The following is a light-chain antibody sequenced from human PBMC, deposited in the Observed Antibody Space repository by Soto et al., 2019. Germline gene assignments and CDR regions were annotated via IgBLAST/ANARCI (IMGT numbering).Light chain of an antibody. CDR1: QSVSSN. V-gene: IGKV3-15*01. Sequence: ERMMSQSPATLSVSQGERATLSCRASQSVSSNLAWYQQKPGQAPRLLIYGASTRATGIPARFSGSGSGTEFTLTISSLQSEDFAVYYCQQYNNWPQTFGQGTMVDIK. CDR2: GAS. CDR3: QQYNNWPQT. J-gene: IGKJ1*01.